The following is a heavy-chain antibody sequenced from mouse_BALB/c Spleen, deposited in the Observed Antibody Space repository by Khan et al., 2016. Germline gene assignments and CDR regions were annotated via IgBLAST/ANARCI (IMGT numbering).Heavy chain of an antibody. CDR1: GYTFTRYG. CDR2: INTNTGEA. V-gene: IGHV9-3-1*01. Sequence: QIQLVQSGPELKKPGETIKISCTASGYTFTRYGMNWVKQAPGKGLKWMGWINTNTGEAAYADDFKGRFAFSVETSASTAYLQSNNLKNEDTVTYYWSRPDYWGQGTSVTVSS. J-gene: IGHJ4*01. CDR3: SRPDY.